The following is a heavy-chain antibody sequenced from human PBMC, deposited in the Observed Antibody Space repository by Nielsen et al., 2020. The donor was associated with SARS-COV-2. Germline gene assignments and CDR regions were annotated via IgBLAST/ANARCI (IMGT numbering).Heavy chain of an antibody. CDR2: ISSSGSTI. CDR3: ARVYGIQTRSRDGYNLGY. J-gene: IGHJ4*02. Sequence: GESLKISCAASGFTFSSYEMNWVRQAPGKGLEWVSYISSSGSTIYYADSVKGRFTISRDNAKNSLYLQMNSLRAEDTAVYYCARVYGIQTRSRDGYNLGYWGQGTLVTVSS. V-gene: IGHV3-48*03. D-gene: IGHD5-24*01. CDR1: GFTFSSYE.